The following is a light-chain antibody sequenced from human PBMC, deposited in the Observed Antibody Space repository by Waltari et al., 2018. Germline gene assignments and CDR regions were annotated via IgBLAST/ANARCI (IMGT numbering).Light chain of an antibody. Sequence: QSALTQPASVSGSPGQSVTISCAGTSNDVGGYNSVAWYQEHPGQAPRVIIDDVSDRPSGVSDRFSGSKSGNTASLTSSGLQAEDEADYYCSSQSSNDVVLFGGGTKLTVL. J-gene: IGLJ2*01. CDR3: SSQSSNDVVL. CDR2: DVS. V-gene: IGLV2-14*01. CDR1: SNDVGGYNS.